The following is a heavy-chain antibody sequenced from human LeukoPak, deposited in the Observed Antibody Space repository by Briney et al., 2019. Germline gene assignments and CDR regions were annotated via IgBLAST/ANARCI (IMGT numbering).Heavy chain of an antibody. CDR1: GFTHISYW. CDR2: INQDGSEK. V-gene: IGHV3-7*01. Sequence: PGGSLRLSCAASGFTHISYWLSWLRPAPGRGLAGVAIINQDGSEKYYVASMKGRFTTSRDNAKNSLYLQMNSLRAEDTAVYYCASPGITMIVSFDYWGQGTLVTVSS. D-gene: IGHD3-22*01. CDR3: ASPGITMIVSFDY. J-gene: IGHJ4*02.